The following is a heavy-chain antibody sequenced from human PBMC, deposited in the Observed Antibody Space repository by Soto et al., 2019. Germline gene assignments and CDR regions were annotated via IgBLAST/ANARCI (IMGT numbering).Heavy chain of an antibody. CDR1: GYTFSSYA. D-gene: IGHD1-1*01. CDR3: ARDRLPRASVATPGYLDY. CDR2: ISNDGSSK. Sequence: SCKASGYTFSSYAIHWVRQAPGKGLEWVAVISNDGSSKYYADSVKGRFTISRDNSWNTLDLQMNSLRAEDTAVYYCARDRLPRASVATPGYLDYWGQGSLVTVSS. V-gene: IGHV3-30-3*01. J-gene: IGHJ4*02.